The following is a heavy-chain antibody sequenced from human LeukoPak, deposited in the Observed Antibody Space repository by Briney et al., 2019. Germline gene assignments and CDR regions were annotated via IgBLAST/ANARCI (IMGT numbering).Heavy chain of an antibody. Sequence: GGSLRLSCAASGFTFSSYWMSWVRQAPGKGLEWVANIKQDGSEKYYVDSVKGRFTISRDNAKNSLYLQMNSLRAEDTAVYYCARDLWPYGDQHNLFDYWGQGTLVTVSS. CDR3: ARDLWPYGDQHNLFDY. CDR2: IKQDGSEK. CDR1: GFTFSSYW. D-gene: IGHD4-17*01. J-gene: IGHJ4*02. V-gene: IGHV3-7*01.